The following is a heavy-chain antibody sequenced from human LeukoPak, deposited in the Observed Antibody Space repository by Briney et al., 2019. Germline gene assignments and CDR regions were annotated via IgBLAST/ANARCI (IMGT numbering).Heavy chain of an antibody. Sequence: SETLSLTCTVSGGSISSSNYYWGWVRQPPGKGLEWIGSIYYSGSTYYNPALKSRVTISVDTSKTQFSLSLNYVTVADTAVYFCARGPFGSGNYYHYYYMDVWGKGTTVTVSS. D-gene: IGHD3-10*01. CDR2: IYYSGST. V-gene: IGHV4-39*07. CDR1: GGSISSSNYY. J-gene: IGHJ6*03. CDR3: ARGPFGSGNYYHYYYMDV.